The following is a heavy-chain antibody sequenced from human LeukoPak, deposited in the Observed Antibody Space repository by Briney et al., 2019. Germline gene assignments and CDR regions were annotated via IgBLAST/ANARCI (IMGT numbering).Heavy chain of an antibody. D-gene: IGHD1-26*01. V-gene: IGHV4-61*02. CDR3: ARAYSGSYYVGYYYYYMDV. J-gene: IGHJ6*03. Sequence: PSETLSLTCTVSGGSISSGSYYWSWIGQPAGQELEWIGLIYTSGSTNYNPALKRRATISVNTTKNQFSLKLSSVTAADTAVYYCARAYSGSYYVGYYYYYMDVWGKGTTVTVSS. CDR1: GGSISSGSYY. CDR2: IYTSGST.